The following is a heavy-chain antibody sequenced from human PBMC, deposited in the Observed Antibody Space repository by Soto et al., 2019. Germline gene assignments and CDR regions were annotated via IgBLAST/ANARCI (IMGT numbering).Heavy chain of an antibody. CDR1: GGSISSYY. D-gene: IGHD5-18*01. J-gene: IGHJ4*02. CDR2: IDTSGST. V-gene: IGHV4-4*07. CDR3: ARHPIQLWTYYFDY. Sequence: SETLSLTCTVSGGSISSYYVSWIRQSAGKGLEWIGRIDTSGSTYYNPSLKSRVTISVDTSKNQFSLKLSSVTAADTAVYYCARHPIQLWTYYFDYWGQGTLVTVSS.